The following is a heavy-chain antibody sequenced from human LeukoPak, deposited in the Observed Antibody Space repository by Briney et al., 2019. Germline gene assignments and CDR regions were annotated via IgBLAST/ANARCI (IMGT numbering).Heavy chain of an antibody. CDR3: AKGYYYDSSGPSGGAFDI. J-gene: IGHJ3*02. D-gene: IGHD3-22*01. CDR1: GFTFSSYA. V-gene: IGHV3-23*01. CDR2: ARGSGSTT. Sequence: PGGSLRLSCAASGFTFSSYAMSGVRQAPGRGLEGVSAARGSGSTTYYADSVKGRCTISRDNSKNTLYLQMNSLRAEDTALYYCAKGYYYDSSGPSGGAFDIWGQGTMITVSS.